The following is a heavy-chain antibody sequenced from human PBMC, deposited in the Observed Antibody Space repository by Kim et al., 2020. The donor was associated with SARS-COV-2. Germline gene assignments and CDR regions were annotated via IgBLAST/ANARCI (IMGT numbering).Heavy chain of an antibody. D-gene: IGHD2-21*01. CDR2: TYYRSKWYN. Sequence: SQTLSLTCAISGDSVSSNIAAWNWIRQSPSRGLEWLGRTYYRSKWYNDYAESVKSRMTINPATSDNRFSLQLNSVTPEDTAIYDCAREEEGMIALWGQGTLVTVSS. J-gene: IGHJ4*02. CDR3: AREEEGMIAL. CDR1: GDSVSSNIAA. V-gene: IGHV6-1*01.